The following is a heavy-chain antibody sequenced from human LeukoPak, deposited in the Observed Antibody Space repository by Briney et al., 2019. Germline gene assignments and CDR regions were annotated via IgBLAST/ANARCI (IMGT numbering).Heavy chain of an antibody. CDR2: IYYSGST. D-gene: IGHD1-14*01. Sequence: SETLSLTCTVSGGSISSSSYYWGWIRQPPGKGLEWIGSIYYSGSTYYNPFLKSRVTISVDTSKNQFSLKLSSVTAADTAVYYCARENQNWFDPWGQGTLVTVSS. V-gene: IGHV4-39*07. CDR3: ARENQNWFDP. CDR1: GGSISSSSYY. J-gene: IGHJ5*02.